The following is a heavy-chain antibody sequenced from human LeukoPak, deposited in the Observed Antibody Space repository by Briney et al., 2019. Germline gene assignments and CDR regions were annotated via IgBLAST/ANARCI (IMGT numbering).Heavy chain of an antibody. J-gene: IGHJ4*02. V-gene: IGHV3-33*01. CDR3: ARGAPSKRYCSGGSCYSGRFFYFDY. Sequence: GGSLRLSCAASGFTFSSYGMHWVRQAPGKGLEWVAVIWYDGSNKYYADSVKGRFTISRDNSKNTLYLQMSSLRAEDTAVYYCARGAPSKRYCSGGSCYSGRFFYFDYWGQGTLVTVSS. CDR2: IWYDGSNK. D-gene: IGHD2-15*01. CDR1: GFTFSSYG.